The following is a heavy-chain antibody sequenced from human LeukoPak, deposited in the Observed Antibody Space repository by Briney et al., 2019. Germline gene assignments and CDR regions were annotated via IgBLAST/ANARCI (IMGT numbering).Heavy chain of an antibody. D-gene: IGHD6-19*01. CDR2: IYTSGST. Sequence: SETLSLTCTVSGGSISSYYWSWIRQPAGKGLEWIGRIYTSGSTNYNPSLKSRVTISVDTSKNQFSLKLSSVTAADTAVYYCARHEKQWLGLNWFDPWGQGTLVTVSS. CDR1: GGSISSYY. CDR3: ARHEKQWLGLNWFDP. V-gene: IGHV4-4*07. J-gene: IGHJ5*02.